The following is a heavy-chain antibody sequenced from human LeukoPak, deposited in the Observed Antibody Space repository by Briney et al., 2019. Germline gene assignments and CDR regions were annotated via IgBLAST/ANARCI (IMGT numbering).Heavy chain of an antibody. Sequence: GGSLRLSCAASAFTFSSYAMSWVRQAPGKGLEWVSAISGSGGSTYYADSVKGRFTISRDNSKNTLYLQMNSLRAEDTAVYYCAKVTAAAGISGYDAFDIWGQGTMVTVSS. CDR1: AFTFSSYA. CDR2: ISGSGGST. CDR3: AKVTAAAGISGYDAFDI. J-gene: IGHJ3*02. D-gene: IGHD6-13*01. V-gene: IGHV3-23*01.